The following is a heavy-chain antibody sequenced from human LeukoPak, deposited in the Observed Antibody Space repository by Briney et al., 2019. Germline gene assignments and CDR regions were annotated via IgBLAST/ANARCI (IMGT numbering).Heavy chain of an antibody. CDR2: ISPYNGNT. Sequence: ASVKVSCKASGYSFTTYGVSWVRQAPGQGLEWMGWISPYNGNTNYAQSFQGRVTMTTDTSTSTAYLELRSLRSDDTAVYYCARDNRLFEYSSSSTGTYYFDYWGQGTLVTVSS. V-gene: IGHV1-18*04. CDR1: GYSFTTYG. D-gene: IGHD6-6*01. CDR3: ARDNRLFEYSSSSTGTYYFDY. J-gene: IGHJ4*02.